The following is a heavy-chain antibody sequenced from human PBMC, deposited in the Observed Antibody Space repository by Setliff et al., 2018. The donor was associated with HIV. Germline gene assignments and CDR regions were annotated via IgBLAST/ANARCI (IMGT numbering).Heavy chain of an antibody. CDR2: IYTSGST. CDR1: GGSISSYY. CDR3: ARDLVGATVGFDY. J-gene: IGHJ4*02. V-gene: IGHV4-4*09. D-gene: IGHD1-26*01. Sequence: SETLSLTCTVSGGSISSYYWSWIRQPPGKGLEWIGYIYTSGSTNYNPSLKSRVTMSVDTSKNQFSLKLSSVTAADAAVYYCARDLVGATVGFDYWGQGTLVTVSS.